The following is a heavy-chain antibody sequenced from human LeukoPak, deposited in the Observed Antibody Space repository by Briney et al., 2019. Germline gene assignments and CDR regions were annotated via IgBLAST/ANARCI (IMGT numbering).Heavy chain of an antibody. CDR3: ARYPVGYCSGGSCSRAFDP. Sequence: PGGSLRLSCAASGFTVSSNYMSWVRQAPGKGLEWVSVIYSGGSTYCADSVKGRFTISRDNSKNTLYLQMNSLRAEDTAVYYCARYPVGYCSGGSCSRAFDPWGQGTLVTVSS. V-gene: IGHV3-66*01. CDR1: GFTVSSNY. CDR2: IYSGGST. D-gene: IGHD2-15*01. J-gene: IGHJ5*02.